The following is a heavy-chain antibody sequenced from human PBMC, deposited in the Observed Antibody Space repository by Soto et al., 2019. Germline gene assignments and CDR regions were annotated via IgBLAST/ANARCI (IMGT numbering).Heavy chain of an antibody. CDR2: IRSKANSYAT. V-gene: IGHV3-73*01. J-gene: IGHJ5*02. Sequence: GGSLRLSCAASGFTFSGSAMHWVRQASGKGLEWVGRIRSKANSYATAYAASVKGRFTISRDDSKNTAYLQMNSLKTEDTAVYYCTRLLVTTQYNWFDPWGQGTLVTVSS. CDR1: GFTFSGSA. D-gene: IGHD4-4*01. CDR3: TRLLVTTQYNWFDP.